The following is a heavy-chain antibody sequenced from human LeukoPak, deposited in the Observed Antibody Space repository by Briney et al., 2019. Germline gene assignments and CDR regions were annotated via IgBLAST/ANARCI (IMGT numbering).Heavy chain of an antibody. V-gene: IGHV4-59*12. Sequence: SETLSLTCSVSGDSISNYYWSWIRQPPGKGLEWIGYIYYSGSTNYNPSLKSRATISVDTSKNQFSLKLSSVTAADTAVYYCARGWRDFWSGYYNDYWGQGTLVTVSS. D-gene: IGHD3-3*01. J-gene: IGHJ4*02. CDR2: IYYSGST. CDR1: GDSISNYY. CDR3: ARGWRDFWSGYYNDY.